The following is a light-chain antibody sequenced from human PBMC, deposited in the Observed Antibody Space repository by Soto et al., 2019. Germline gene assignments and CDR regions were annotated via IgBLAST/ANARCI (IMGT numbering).Light chain of an antibody. J-gene: IGLJ2*01. CDR2: EVR. CDR3: SSYAGSNNFVV. V-gene: IGLV2-8*01. Sequence: QSVLTQPPSASGSPGQSVTISCTGTNSDVGNYNYVSWYQQHPGKAPKLLIYEVRNRPSGVPDRFSGSKSGKRASLTVSGLQAEDEADYYCSSYAGSNNFVVFGGGTQLTVL. CDR1: NSDVGNYNY.